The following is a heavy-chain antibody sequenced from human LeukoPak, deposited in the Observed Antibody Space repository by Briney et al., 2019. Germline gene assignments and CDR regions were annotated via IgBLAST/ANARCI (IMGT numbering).Heavy chain of an antibody. J-gene: IGHJ4*02. CDR1: GGTFSSYA. CDR3: ARRQSDSSGYYY. D-gene: IGHD3-22*01. CDR2: IIPIFGTA. V-gene: IGHV1-69*05. Sequence: ASVKVSCKASGGTFSSYAISWVRQAPGQGLEWMGRIIPIFGTANYAQKVQGRVTITTDESTSTAYMELSSLRSEDTAVYYCARRQSDSSGYYYWGQGTLVTVSS.